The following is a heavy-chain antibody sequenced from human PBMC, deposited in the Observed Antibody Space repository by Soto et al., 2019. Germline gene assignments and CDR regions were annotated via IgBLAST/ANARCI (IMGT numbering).Heavy chain of an antibody. V-gene: IGHV4-59*01. CDR2: VYYSGST. Sequence: QVQLQESGPGLVKPSETLSLTCTVSGGSISSYYWSWIRQPPGKGLDWIGQVYYSGSTIYNPSLKSRSTISVDTSKNQFSLNLSSVTAADTAVYYCARYGSYYDSSGSYRSFHFDYWGQGTLVTVSS. D-gene: IGHD3-22*01. J-gene: IGHJ4*02. CDR3: ARYGSYYDSSGSYRSFHFDY. CDR1: GGSISSYY.